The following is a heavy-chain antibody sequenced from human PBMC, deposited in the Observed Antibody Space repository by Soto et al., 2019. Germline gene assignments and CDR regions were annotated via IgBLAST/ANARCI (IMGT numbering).Heavy chain of an antibody. Sequence: EVHLVESGGGLVQRGGSLRLSCAASGITFRAYWMSWVRQAPGKGLEWVANIDQDGSGKYYVDSVRGRFTISRDNAHNSLYLQTNSLRDEDTAVYFCARRREGTGRTLDYWGQGTLVTVSS. CDR2: IDQDGSGK. CDR1: GITFRAYW. J-gene: IGHJ4*02. D-gene: IGHD1-1*01. V-gene: IGHV3-7*05. CDR3: ARRREGTGRTLDY.